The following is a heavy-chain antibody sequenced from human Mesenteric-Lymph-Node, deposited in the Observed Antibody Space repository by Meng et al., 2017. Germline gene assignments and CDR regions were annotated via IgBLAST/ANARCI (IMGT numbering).Heavy chain of an antibody. V-gene: IGHV3-74*01. CDR2: INSDGSST. CDR1: GFTFSSYW. CDR3: ARERDGYEN. D-gene: IGHD5-24*01. J-gene: IGHJ4*02. Sequence: GESLKISCAASGFTFSSYWMHWIRQAPGKGLVWVSRINSDGSSTSYADSVKGRFTVSRDNAKNTLYLQMNSLRAEDTAVYYWARERDGYENWGQGTLVTVSS.